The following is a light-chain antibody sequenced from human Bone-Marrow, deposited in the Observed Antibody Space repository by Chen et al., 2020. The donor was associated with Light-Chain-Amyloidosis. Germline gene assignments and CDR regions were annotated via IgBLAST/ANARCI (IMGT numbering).Light chain of an antibody. CDR3: QVWDRSSDRPV. J-gene: IGLJ3*02. CDR2: DDS. Sequence: SYVLPQPSSVSVAPGQTATIAFGGNNIGSTSVHWSQQTPGQAPLLVVYDDSDRPSGIPERLSGSNSGNTATLTISRVEAGDEADYYCQVWDRSSDRPVFGGGTKLTV. CDR1: NIGSTS. V-gene: IGLV3-21*02.